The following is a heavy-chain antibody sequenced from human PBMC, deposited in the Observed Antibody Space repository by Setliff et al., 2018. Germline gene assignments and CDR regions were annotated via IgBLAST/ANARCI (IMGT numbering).Heavy chain of an antibody. D-gene: IGHD3-10*01. CDR2: IDPSGNT. V-gene: IGHV4-61*09. CDR3: ARSLGSGSYYNSRPFYSDY. Sequence: SETLSLTCTVSGDSISRGSYYWSWIRQPAGRGLEWIGHIDPSGNTNYHPSLKSRVTISGDTSKNQFSLKLTSVTAADTAVYFCARSLGSGSYYNSRPFYSDYWGQGTLVTVS. CDR1: GDSISRGSYY. J-gene: IGHJ4*02.